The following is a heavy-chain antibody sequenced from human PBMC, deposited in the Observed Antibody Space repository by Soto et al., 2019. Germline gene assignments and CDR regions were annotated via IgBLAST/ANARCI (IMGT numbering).Heavy chain of an antibody. D-gene: IGHD2-2*01. Sequence: QFNLVQSEAEGKKPGASVKAPCKPPGYPFPANGFSWGGQALGQGLGWMGWISAYNGNTNYAQKLQGRVTMTTDTSTSTAYMELRSLRSDDTAVYYCARCEAVLVPAAMDYWGQGTLVTVSS. CDR2: ISAYNGNT. V-gene: IGHV1-18*01. J-gene: IGHJ4*02. CDR3: ARCEAVLVPAAMDY. CDR1: GYPFPANG.